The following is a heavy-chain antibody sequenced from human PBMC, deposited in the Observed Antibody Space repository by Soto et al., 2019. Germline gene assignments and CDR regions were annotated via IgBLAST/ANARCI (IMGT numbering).Heavy chain of an antibody. CDR1: GFTFSSYA. CDR2: ISYDGSNK. Sequence: QVQLVESGGGVVQPGRSLRLSCAASGFTFSSYAMHWVRQAPGKGLEWVAVISYDGSNKYYADSVKGRFTISRDNSKNTLYLQMNSLRAEDTAVYYCARDSPSDSSGYYFNYYYYGMDVWGQGTTVTVSS. CDR3: ARDSPSDSSGYYFNYYYYGMDV. D-gene: IGHD3-22*01. V-gene: IGHV3-30-3*01. J-gene: IGHJ6*02.